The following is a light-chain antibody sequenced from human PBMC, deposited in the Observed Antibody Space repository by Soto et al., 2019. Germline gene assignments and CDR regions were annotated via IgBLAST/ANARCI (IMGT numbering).Light chain of an antibody. J-gene: IGKJ5*01. Sequence: DIQMPQSPSTLSASVGDRVTITCRASQTISSWLAWYQQKPGKAPNLLIYDASTLERGVPSRFSGTGSGTEFTLTIDRLQPDDFATYYCQQYHTSSITFGQGTRLENK. CDR2: DAS. V-gene: IGKV1-5*01. CDR3: QQYHTSSIT. CDR1: QTISSW.